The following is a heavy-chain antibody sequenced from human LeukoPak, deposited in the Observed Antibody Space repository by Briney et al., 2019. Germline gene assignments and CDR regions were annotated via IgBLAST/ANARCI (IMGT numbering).Heavy chain of an antibody. V-gene: IGHV4-59*01. J-gene: IGHJ5*02. CDR3: ARAYEEMVRGVIIKNFDP. Sequence: PSETLSLTCTVSGGSISSYYWSWIRQPPGKGLEWIGYIYYSGSTNYNPSLKSRVTISVDTSKNQFSLKLSSVTAADTAVYYCARAYEEMVRGVIIKNFDPWGQGTLVTVSS. D-gene: IGHD3-10*01. CDR1: GGSISSYY. CDR2: IYYSGST.